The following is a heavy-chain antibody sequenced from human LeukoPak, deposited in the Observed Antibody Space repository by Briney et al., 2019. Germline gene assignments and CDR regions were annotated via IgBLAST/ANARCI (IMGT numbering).Heavy chain of an antibody. CDR1: GGSTNHYY. CDR3: ARDNQWLNAFDI. D-gene: IGHD3-22*01. CDR2: SYYIEST. V-gene: IGHV4-59*01. Sequence: PSETLSLTCTVSGGSTNHYYWSWIRQPPGKGLEWIGYSYYIESTNYNPSLKSRVTISVDTSRNRFSLKLSSVTAADTAMYYCARDNQWLNAFDIWGQGTMVTVSS. J-gene: IGHJ3*02.